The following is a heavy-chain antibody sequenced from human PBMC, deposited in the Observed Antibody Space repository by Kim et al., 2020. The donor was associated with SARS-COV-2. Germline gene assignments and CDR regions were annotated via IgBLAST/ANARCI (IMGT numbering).Heavy chain of an antibody. Sequence: GGSLRLSCAASGFIFDVFNIHWVRQAPGKGLEWVAAIRYDGSSRYYRDSVKGRFTISRDTSRRTVDLRMNSLRAEDTGVYYCARDHQVGSFLPGFFNFWG. D-gene: IGHD3-10*01. V-gene: IGHV3-33*01. J-gene: IGHJ2*01. CDR2: IRYDGSSR. CDR3: ARDHQVGSFLPGFFNF. CDR1: GFIFDVFN.